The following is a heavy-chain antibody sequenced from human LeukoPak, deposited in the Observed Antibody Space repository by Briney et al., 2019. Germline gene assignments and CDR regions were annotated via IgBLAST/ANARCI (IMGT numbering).Heavy chain of an antibody. Sequence: SVKVSCKASGYTFTGYYMHWVRQAPGQGLEWMGWINPNSGGTNYAQKFQGRVTMTRDTSISTAYMELSRLRSDDTAVCYCARVRSYRGYMDVWGKGTTVTVSS. CDR2: INPNSGGT. CDR1: GYTFTGYY. V-gene: IGHV1-2*02. D-gene: IGHD2-15*01. J-gene: IGHJ6*03. CDR3: ARVRSYRGYMDV.